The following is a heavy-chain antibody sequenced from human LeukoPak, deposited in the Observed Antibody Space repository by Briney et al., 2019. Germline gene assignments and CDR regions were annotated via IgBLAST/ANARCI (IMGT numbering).Heavy chain of an antibody. D-gene: IGHD2-2*02. V-gene: IGHV3-48*03. Sequence: GGSLRLSCADSGFTFSGYEMNWVRQAPGKGLEWVSYISSSGSTIYYADSVKGRFTISRDNAKKSLYLQMNSLRAEDTAVYYCARNIRWYFDLWGRGTLVTVSS. CDR2: ISSSGSTI. J-gene: IGHJ2*01. CDR1: GFTFSGYE. CDR3: ARNIRWYFDL.